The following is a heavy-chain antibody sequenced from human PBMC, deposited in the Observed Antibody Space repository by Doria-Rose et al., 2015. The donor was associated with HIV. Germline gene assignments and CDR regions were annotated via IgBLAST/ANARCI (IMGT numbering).Heavy chain of an antibody. D-gene: IGHD3-10*01. CDR1: GFTFSSHR. CDR3: ATGVTLDY. Sequence: VQLVESGGGLVRPGGSLRLSCATSGFTFSSHRINWVRQAPGKGLECVSSISSTSAYINYAVSVRGRFTISSDNARNSLYLQMDSLRAEDTSIYYCATGVTLDYWGQGALVTVSS. CDR2: ISSTSAYI. J-gene: IGHJ4*02. V-gene: IGHV3-21*01.